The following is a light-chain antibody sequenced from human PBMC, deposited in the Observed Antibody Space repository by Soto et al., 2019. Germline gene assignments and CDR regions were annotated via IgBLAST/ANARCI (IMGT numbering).Light chain of an antibody. CDR1: QNIRSY. V-gene: IGKV1-39*01. Sequence: DIQMTQSPSSLSASVGDRVTITCRASQNIRSYLNWYQQKPGKAPQLLIYATSSLQTGVPSRFSASGSGTDFSLVISDLQPEDYATYYCQQGYSSRLTSGRGTKVEI. CDR3: QQGYSSRLT. CDR2: ATS. J-gene: IGKJ1*01.